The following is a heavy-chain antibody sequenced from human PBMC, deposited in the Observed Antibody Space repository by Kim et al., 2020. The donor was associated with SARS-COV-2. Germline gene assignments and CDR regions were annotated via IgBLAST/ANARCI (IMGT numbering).Heavy chain of an antibody. CDR3: AREESLFDYVWGSSAPGGWFDP. D-gene: IGHD3-16*01. J-gene: IGHJ5*02. CDR2: INHSGST. V-gene: IGHV4-34*01. Sequence: SETLSLTCAVYGGSFSGYYWSWIRQPPGKGLEWIGEINHSGSTNYNPSLKSRVTISVDTSKNQFSLKLSSVTAADTAVYYCAREESLFDYVWGSSAPGGWFDPWGQGTLVTVSS. CDR1: GGSFSGYY.